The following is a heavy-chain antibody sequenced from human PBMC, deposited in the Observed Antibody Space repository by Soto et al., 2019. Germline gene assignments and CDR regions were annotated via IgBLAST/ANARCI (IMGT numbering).Heavy chain of an antibody. CDR2: IGRDGINT. D-gene: IGHD2-2*01. CDR3: VKERDHASWTAFDH. J-gene: IGHJ4*02. CDR1: GFMFDDFS. Sequence: EVRLVESGGVVVQPGGSLRLSCAASGFMFDDFSMHWVRQAPGKGLEWVALIGRDGINTYYADSVRGRFIVSRDNSKNSLYLQMNSLRSEDSALYYCVKERDHASWTAFDHWGQGTLVTVSS. V-gene: IGHV3-43*01.